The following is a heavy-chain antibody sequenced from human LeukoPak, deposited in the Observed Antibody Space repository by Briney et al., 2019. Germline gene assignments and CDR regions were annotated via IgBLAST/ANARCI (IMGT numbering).Heavy chain of an antibody. V-gene: IGHV1-69*13. CDR1: GGTFSSYA. Sequence: SVRVSCKASGGTFSSYAVSWVRQAPGQGLEWMGGIIPIFGTANYAQKFQGRVTITADESTSTAYMELSSLRSEDTAVYYCARLDCSGGSCYSGWFDPWGQGTLVTVSS. CDR2: IIPIFGTA. D-gene: IGHD2-15*01. CDR3: ARLDCSGGSCYSGWFDP. J-gene: IGHJ5*02.